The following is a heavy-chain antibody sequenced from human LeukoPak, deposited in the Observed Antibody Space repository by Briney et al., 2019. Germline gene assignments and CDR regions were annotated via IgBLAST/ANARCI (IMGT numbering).Heavy chain of an antibody. D-gene: IGHD1-26*01. Sequence: GGSLRLSCAASGFTVSSNYMSWVRQAPGKGLEWISWIETDATRTGYVASVRGRFTVSRDNAESTVYLEMNSLRAEDTAVYYCTRDQVGTMPLDYWGQGTLVTVSS. J-gene: IGHJ4*02. V-gene: IGHV3-74*01. CDR1: GFTVSSNY. CDR3: TRDQVGTMPLDY. CDR2: IETDATRT.